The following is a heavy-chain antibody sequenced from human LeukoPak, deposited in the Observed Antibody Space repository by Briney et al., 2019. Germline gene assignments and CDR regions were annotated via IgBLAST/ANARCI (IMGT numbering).Heavy chain of an antibody. CDR2: IFHSGST. J-gene: IGHJ4*02. CDR1: GYSISSGYH. CDR3: ARHPFMEDSSGYLFDY. Sequence: SETLSLTCAVSGYSISSGYHWGWLRQPPGKGLEWIGSIFHSGSTYYNPSLKSRATIFVDKSKNQFSLKLSSVTAADTAVYYCARHPFMEDSSGYLFDYWGQGTLVTVSS. D-gene: IGHD3-22*01. V-gene: IGHV4-38-2*01.